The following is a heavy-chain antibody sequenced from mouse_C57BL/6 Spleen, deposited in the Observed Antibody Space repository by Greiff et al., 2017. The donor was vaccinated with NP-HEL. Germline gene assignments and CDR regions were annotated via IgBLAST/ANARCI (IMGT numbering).Heavy chain of an antibody. J-gene: IGHJ3*01. V-gene: IGHV5-9-1*02. Sequence: EVKLVESGEGLVKPGGSLKLSCAASGFTFSSYAMSWVRQTPEKRLEWVAYISSGGDYIYYADTVKGRFTISRDNARNTLYLQMSSLKSEDTAMYYCTRDGYYVGFAYWGQGTLVTVSA. CDR1: GFTFSSYA. CDR3: TRDGYYVGFAY. CDR2: ISSGGDYI. D-gene: IGHD2-3*01.